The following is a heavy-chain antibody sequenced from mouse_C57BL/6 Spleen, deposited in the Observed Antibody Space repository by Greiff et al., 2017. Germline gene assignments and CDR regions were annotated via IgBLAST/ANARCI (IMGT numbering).Heavy chain of an antibody. CDR2: IHPNSGST. J-gene: IGHJ2*01. CDR1: GYTFTSYW. CDR3: ARRDGNYPFDY. Sequence: QVQLQQSGAELVKPGASVKLSCKASGYTFTSYWMHWVKQRPGQGLEWIGMIHPNSGSTNYNEKFKSKATLTVDKSSSTAYMQLSSLTSEDSAVYYCARRDGNYPFDYWGQGTTLTVSS. D-gene: IGHD2-1*01. V-gene: IGHV1-64*01.